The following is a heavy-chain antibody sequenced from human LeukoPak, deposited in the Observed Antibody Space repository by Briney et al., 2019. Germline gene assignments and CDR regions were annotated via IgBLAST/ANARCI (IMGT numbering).Heavy chain of an antibody. V-gene: IGHV4-34*01. J-gene: IGHJ5*02. Sequence: PSETLSLTCAVYIDSFSNYHWNWIRQTPAKGLEWIGEVNESGGTNISPSLRSRVILSVDTSKNQFSLKLISGAVADTAVYYCARGQGATVPQVGKNWFDPWGQGARVTVSS. CDR3: ARGQGATVPQVGKNWFDP. CDR1: IDSFSNYH. CDR2: VNESGGT. D-gene: IGHD1-26*01.